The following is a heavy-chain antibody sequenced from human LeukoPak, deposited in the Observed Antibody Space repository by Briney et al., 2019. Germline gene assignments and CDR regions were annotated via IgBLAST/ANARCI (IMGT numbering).Heavy chain of an antibody. CDR3: ARDCSGGSCYGAFDI. Sequence: PSETLSLTCTVSGASIRSGDYYWSWIRQPPGKGLEWIGYIYDSGSTYYNPSLKSRITISVDTSENRFSLKLSSVTATNTAVYYCARDCSGGSCYGAFDIWGQGTMVTVSS. CDR2: IYDSGST. V-gene: IGHV4-30-4*01. J-gene: IGHJ3*02. CDR1: GASIRSGDYY. D-gene: IGHD2-15*01.